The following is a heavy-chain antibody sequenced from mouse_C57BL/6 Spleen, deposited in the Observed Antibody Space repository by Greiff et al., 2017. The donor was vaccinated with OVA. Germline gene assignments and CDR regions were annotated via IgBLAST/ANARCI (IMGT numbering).Heavy chain of an antibody. V-gene: IGHV1-22*01. CDR3: ARVATYDWYFDV. Sequence: EVQLQQSGPELVKPGASVKMSCKASGYTFTDYNMHWVKQSPGKSLEWIGYINPNNGGTSYNQKFKGKATLTVNKSSSTAYMELRSLTSEDSAVYYCARVATYDWYFDVWGTGTTVTVSS. J-gene: IGHJ1*03. CDR2: INPNNGGT. D-gene: IGHD1-1*01. CDR1: GYTFTDYN.